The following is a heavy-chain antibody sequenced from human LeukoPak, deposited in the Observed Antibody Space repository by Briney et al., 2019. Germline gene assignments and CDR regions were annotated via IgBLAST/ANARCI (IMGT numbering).Heavy chain of an antibody. CDR3: ALRDAPCSSTSCYRTPYYYMDV. CDR1: GGTFSSYA. D-gene: IGHD2-2*01. Sequence: SVKVSCKASGGTFSSYAISWVRQAPGQGLEWMGGIIPIFGTANYAQKFQGRVTITTDESTSTAYMELSSLRSEDTAVCYCALRDAPCSSTSCYRTPYYYMDVWGKGTTVTVSS. V-gene: IGHV1-69*05. J-gene: IGHJ6*03. CDR2: IIPIFGTA.